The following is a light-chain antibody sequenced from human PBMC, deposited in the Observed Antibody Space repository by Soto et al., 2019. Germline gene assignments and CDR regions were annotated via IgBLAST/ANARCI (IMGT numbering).Light chain of an antibody. V-gene: IGKV3-20*01. J-gene: IGKJ1*01. CDR3: QQYGSSRTWT. CDR2: GAS. Sequence: EFVLTQSPGTLSLSPGERATLSCSASQSVSSSYLAWYQQKPGQAPRLLIYGASSRATGIPDRFSGSGSGTDFTLTISRLEPEDFAVYYCQQYGSSRTWTFGQGTKVDI. CDR1: QSVSSSY.